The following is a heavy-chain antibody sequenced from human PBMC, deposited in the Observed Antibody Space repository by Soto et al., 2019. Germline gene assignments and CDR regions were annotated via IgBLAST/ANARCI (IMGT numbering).Heavy chain of an antibody. V-gene: IGHV3-30-3*01. D-gene: IGHD2-21*01. CDR3: ASRRGDGYFDC. J-gene: IGHJ4*02. CDR1: GFTFSNSP. Sequence: LRLSYGASGFTFSNSPIYWVRQAPGKGLEWVAFISSDGSSKYYANFVKGRFTISRDNSKNTLYLQMNSLRTDDTAVYYCASRRGDGYFDCWGQGTLVTVSS. CDR2: ISSDGSSK.